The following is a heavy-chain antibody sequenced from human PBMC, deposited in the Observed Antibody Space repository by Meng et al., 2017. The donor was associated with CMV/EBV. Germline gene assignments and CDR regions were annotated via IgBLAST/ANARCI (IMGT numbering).Heavy chain of an antibody. V-gene: IGHV3-21*01. D-gene: IGHD6-13*01. Sequence: GESLKISCAASGFTFSSYTMNWVRQAPGKGLEWVSSISGSGRHRYYADSVKGRLTISRDNAENSLFLEMSSLRVEDTAVYFCARVAAAVKYYFDYWGQGTLVTVSS. CDR3: ARVAAAVKYYFDY. CDR1: GFTFSSYT. CDR2: ISGSGRHR. J-gene: IGHJ4*02.